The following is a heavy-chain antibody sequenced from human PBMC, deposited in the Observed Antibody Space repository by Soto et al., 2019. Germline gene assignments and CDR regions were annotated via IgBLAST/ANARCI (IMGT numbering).Heavy chain of an antibody. J-gene: IGHJ4*02. D-gene: IGHD5-18*01. CDR3: ARSPVEGDTAMVNFDY. V-gene: IGHV1-69*01. CDR1: GGTFSSYA. CDR2: IIPIFGTA. Sequence: QVQLVQSGAEVKKPGSSVKVSCKASGGTFSSYAISWVRQAPGQGLEWMGGIIPIFGTANYAQKFQGRVTITADESTSTAYMELGSLRPEDTAVYYCARSPVEGDTAMVNFDYWGQGTLVTVSS.